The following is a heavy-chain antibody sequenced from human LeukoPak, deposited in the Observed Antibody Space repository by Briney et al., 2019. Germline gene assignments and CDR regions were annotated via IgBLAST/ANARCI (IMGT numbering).Heavy chain of an antibody. Sequence: GGSLRLSCAASGFTFNNYAMSWVRQAPGKGLVWVSHINGDGSWTSYADSVKGRFTISKDNAKNTVYLQMNNLRAEDTAVYYCVSFYETYWGRRTLVTVSS. CDR2: INGDGSWT. J-gene: IGHJ4*02. CDR3: VSFYETY. D-gene: IGHD2-2*01. CDR1: GFTFNNYA. V-gene: IGHV3-74*01.